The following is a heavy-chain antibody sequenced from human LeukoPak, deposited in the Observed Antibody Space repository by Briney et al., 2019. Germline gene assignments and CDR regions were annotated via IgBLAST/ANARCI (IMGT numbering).Heavy chain of an antibody. V-gene: IGHV4-34*01. J-gene: IGHJ6*03. D-gene: IGHD1-26*01. CDR2: INHSGST. CDR1: GGSFSGYY. Sequence: SETLSLTCAVYGGSFSGYYWSWIRQPPGKGLEWIGEINHSGSTNYNPSLKGRVTISVDTSKNQFSLKLSSVTAADTAVYYCARGPRSGSYRFYYYYMDVWGKGTTVTVSS. CDR3: ARGPRSGSYRFYYYYMDV.